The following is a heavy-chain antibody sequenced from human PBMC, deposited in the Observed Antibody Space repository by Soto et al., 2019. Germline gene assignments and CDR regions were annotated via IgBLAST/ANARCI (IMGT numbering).Heavy chain of an antibody. Sequence: GASVKVSCKASGYTFTSYDINWVRQATGRGLEWMGWMNPNSGNTGYAQKFQGRVTMTRNTSISTAYMELSSLRSEDTAVYYCARGRWDYYGSGSYDRGNSYYYGMYVWGQGTTVTVSS. J-gene: IGHJ6*02. CDR3: ARGRWDYYGSGSYDRGNSYYYGMYV. CDR2: MNPNSGNT. CDR1: GYTFTSYD. D-gene: IGHD3-10*01. V-gene: IGHV1-8*01.